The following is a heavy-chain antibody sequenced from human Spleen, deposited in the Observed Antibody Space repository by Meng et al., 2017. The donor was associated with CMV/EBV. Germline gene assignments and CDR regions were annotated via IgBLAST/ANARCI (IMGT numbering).Heavy chain of an antibody. J-gene: IGHJ5*02. CDR1: GFTFSSYT. D-gene: IGHD2-2*02. V-gene: IGHV3-21*01. Sequence: GESLKISCAASGFTFSSYTMNWVRQAPGKGLEWVSSISSSGTYIYYADSVKGRFTISRDNAKNSLSLQMNSLRAEDTAVYYCATERSQYQLLYWNWFDPWGQGTLVTVSS. CDR3: ATERSQYQLLYWNWFDP. CDR2: ISSSGTYI.